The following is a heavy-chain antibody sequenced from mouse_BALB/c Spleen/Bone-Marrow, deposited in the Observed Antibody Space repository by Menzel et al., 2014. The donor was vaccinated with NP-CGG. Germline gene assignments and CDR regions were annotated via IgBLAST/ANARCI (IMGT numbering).Heavy chain of an antibody. D-gene: IGHD1-1*01. CDR3: ARASVVPYYFVF. CDR1: GYTFSNYW. CDR2: ILPGSGTA. Sequence: QVQLQQSGAELMKPGASVKISCKATGYTFSNYWIDWVKQRPGHGLEWIGEILPGSGTANYNEKFKGKATFTADTSSNTAYMQLSSLTSEDSALYYCARASVVPYYFVFWDQGTTLTVSS. V-gene: IGHV1-9*01. J-gene: IGHJ2*01.